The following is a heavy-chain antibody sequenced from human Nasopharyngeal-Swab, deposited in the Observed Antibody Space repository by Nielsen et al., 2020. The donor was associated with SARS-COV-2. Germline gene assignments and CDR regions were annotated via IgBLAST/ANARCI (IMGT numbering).Heavy chain of an antibody. CDR1: GFIFSNYG. J-gene: IGHJ6*02. CDR3: AKEGPGMFGVVGLDV. D-gene: IGHD3-3*01. CDR2: ISYDGINK. Sequence: GGSLRLSCTASGFIFSNYGMHWVRQAPGKGLEWVAVISYDGINKYNADSVKGRFTISRDNSKDTLYLQMNSLRPEDTAVYHCAKEGPGMFGVVGLDVWGQGTTVTVSS. V-gene: IGHV3-30*18.